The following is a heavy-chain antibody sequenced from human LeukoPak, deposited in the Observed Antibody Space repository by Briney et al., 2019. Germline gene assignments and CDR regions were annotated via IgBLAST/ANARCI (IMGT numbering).Heavy chain of an antibody. V-gene: IGHV3-30*02. CDR1: GFTFSSYG. CDR2: IRYDGSNK. CDR3: AKGYYYDSSGYYYEYFQH. D-gene: IGHD3-22*01. J-gene: IGHJ1*01. Sequence: GGSLRLSCAASGFTFSSYGMHWVRQAPGKGLEWVAFIRYDGSNKYYADSVKGRFTISRDNSKNTLYLQMNSLRAEDTAVYYCAKGYYYDSSGYYYEYFQHWGQGTLVTVSS.